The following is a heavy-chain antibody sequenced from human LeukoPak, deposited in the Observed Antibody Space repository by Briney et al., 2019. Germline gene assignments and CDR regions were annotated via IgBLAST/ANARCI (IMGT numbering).Heavy chain of an antibody. V-gene: IGHV4-59*08. CDR3: ASIDYYDSSGYSY. CDR1: GGSISSYY. Sequence: SETLSLTCTVSGGSISSYYWSWLRQPPGKGLEWIGYIYYSGSTNYNPSLKSRVTISVDTSKNQFSLKLSSVTAADTAVYYCASIDYYDSSGYSYWGQGTLVTVSS. D-gene: IGHD3-22*01. CDR2: IYYSGST. J-gene: IGHJ4*02.